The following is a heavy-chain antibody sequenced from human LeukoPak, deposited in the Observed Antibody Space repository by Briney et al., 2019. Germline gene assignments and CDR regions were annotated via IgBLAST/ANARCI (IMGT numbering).Heavy chain of an antibody. Sequence: PSETLSLTCTVSGGSISSSSYYWGWIRQPPGKGLEWIGSIYYSGSTYYNPSLKSRVTISVDTSKNQFSLKLSSVTAADTAVYYCARLGSSVVTDFDYWGQGTLVTVSS. V-gene: IGHV4-39*01. CDR2: IYYSGST. CDR1: GGSISSSSYY. CDR3: ARLGSSVVTDFDY. J-gene: IGHJ4*02. D-gene: IGHD4-23*01.